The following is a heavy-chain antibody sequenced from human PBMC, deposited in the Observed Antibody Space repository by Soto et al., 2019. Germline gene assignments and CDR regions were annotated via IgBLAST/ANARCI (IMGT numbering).Heavy chain of an antibody. CDR2: TRNKANSYTT. Sequence: GGSLRLSCAASGFTFSDHYMDWVRQAPGKGLEWVGRTRNKANSYTTEYAASVKGRFTISRDDSKNSLYLQMNSLKTEDTAVYYCARDIVVVPAARRPFNYYYYMDVWGKGTTVTVSS. CDR1: GFTFSDHY. D-gene: IGHD2-2*01. V-gene: IGHV3-72*01. J-gene: IGHJ6*03. CDR3: ARDIVVVPAARRPFNYYYYMDV.